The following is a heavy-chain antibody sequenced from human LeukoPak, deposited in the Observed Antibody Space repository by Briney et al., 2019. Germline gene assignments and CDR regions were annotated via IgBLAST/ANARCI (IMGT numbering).Heavy chain of an antibody. CDR2: IRWDGGST. CDR1: GFTSDDYA. CDR3: AKDKGGETTNYFDY. V-gene: IGHV3-43D*03. Sequence: GGSRRLSCAPSGFTSDDYAMHWVRQPPGKGREWVSLIRWDGGSTYYADSVKGRFSISRDNSKNSLYLQKNSLRAEDTALYYCAKDKGGETTNYFDYWGQGTLVTVSS. J-gene: IGHJ4*02. D-gene: IGHD4-17*01.